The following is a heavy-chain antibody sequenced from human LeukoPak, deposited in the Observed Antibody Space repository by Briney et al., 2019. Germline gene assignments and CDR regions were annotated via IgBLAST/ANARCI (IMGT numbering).Heavy chain of an antibody. CDR2: IYYSGST. J-gene: IGHJ4*02. CDR1: GGSISSYY. CDR3: ARGKGRLAFDY. D-gene: IGHD6-19*01. Sequence: SETLSLTCTVSGGSISSYYWSWIRQPPGKGLEWIGYIYYSGSTNYNPSLKSRVTISVDKSKNQFSLKLSSVTAADTAVYYCARGKGRLAFDYWGQGTLVTVSS. V-gene: IGHV4-59*12.